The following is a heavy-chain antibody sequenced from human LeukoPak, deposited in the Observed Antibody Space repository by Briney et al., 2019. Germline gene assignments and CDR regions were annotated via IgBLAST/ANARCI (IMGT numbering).Heavy chain of an antibody. J-gene: IGHJ5*02. CDR2: ISSSGSTI. CDR3: ARAAFPGIAAAGTFDP. CDR1: GFTFSDYY. D-gene: IGHD6-13*01. V-gene: IGHV3-11*04. Sequence: GGSLRLSCAASGFTFSDYYMSWIRQAPGKGLEWVSYISSSGSTIYYADSVKGRFTISRDNAKNTLYLQMNSLRAEDTAVYYCARAAFPGIAAAGTFDPWGQGTLVTVSS.